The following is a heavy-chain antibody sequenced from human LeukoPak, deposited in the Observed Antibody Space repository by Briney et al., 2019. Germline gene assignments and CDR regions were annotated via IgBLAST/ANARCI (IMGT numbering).Heavy chain of an antibody. Sequence: PSETLSLTCAVSGGSISSGGYSWGWIRQPPGKGLEWIGYIYHSGSTYYNPSLKSRVTISVDRSKNQFSLKLSSVTAADTAVYYCAAGQQLGRGRNYFDYWGQGTLVTVSS. J-gene: IGHJ4*02. D-gene: IGHD6-13*01. V-gene: IGHV4-30-2*01. CDR2: IYHSGST. CDR1: GGSISSGGYS. CDR3: AAGQQLGRGRNYFDY.